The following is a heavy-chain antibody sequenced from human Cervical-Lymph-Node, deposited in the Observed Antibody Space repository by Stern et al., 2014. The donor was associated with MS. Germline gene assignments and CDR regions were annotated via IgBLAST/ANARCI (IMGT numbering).Heavy chain of an antibody. CDR2: IYYDGSNK. D-gene: IGHD4-23*01. Sequence: EQLVESGGGVVQPGRSLRLSCAASGFTFSSSGMHWVRQAPGKGLEWLAIIYYDGSNKYYADFVKGRFTTSKDNSKNTLYLQMNSLRAEDTAVYYCAREGGNTAEYFQHWGQGTLVTVSS. CDR3: AREGGNTAEYFQH. V-gene: IGHV3-33*01. CDR1: GFTFSSSG. J-gene: IGHJ1*01.